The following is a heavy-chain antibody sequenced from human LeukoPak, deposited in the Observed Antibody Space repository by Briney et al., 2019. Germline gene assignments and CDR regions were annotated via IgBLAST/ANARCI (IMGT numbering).Heavy chain of an antibody. V-gene: IGHV3-9*01. Sequence: PGRSLRLSCAASGFTFDDYAMHWVRQAPGKGLEWVSGINWNSVSIGYADSVKGRFTISRDNAKNSLYLQINSLRAEDTALYYCAKEYYYGSGTYSTFDYWGQGTLVTVSS. D-gene: IGHD3-10*01. CDR3: AKEYYYGSGTYSTFDY. J-gene: IGHJ4*02. CDR2: INWNSVSI. CDR1: GFTFDDYA.